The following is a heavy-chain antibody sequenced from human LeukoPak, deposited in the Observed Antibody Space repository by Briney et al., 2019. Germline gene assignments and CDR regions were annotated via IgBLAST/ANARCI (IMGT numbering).Heavy chain of an antibody. CDR3: AKDTTAWWYHRAYMDV. CDR1: GFTFSSYA. V-gene: IGHV3-23*01. Sequence: GGSLRLSCAASGFTFSSYAMSWVRQAPGGGLEWVPAISGSGDTTYHADSVKGRFTISRDNSENRLSLQMDSLRAEDTAVYFCAKDTTAWWYHRAYMDVWGKGTTVTVSS. CDR2: ISGSGDTT. J-gene: IGHJ6*03. D-gene: IGHD2-15*01.